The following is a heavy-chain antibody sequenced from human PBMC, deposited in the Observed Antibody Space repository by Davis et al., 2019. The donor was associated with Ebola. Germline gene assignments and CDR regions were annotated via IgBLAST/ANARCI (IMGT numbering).Heavy chain of an antibody. J-gene: IGHJ5*02. CDR2: IIPIFGTA. V-gene: IGHV1-69*13. Sequence: SVQVSCKASGYTFTSYGITWVRQAPGQGLEWMGGIIPIFGTANYAQKFQGRVTITADESTSTAYMELSSLRSEDTAVYYCARGYPYYYDSSGYSPLGWFDPWGQGTLVTVSS. D-gene: IGHD3-22*01. CDR1: GYTFTSYG. CDR3: ARGYPYYYDSSGYSPLGWFDP.